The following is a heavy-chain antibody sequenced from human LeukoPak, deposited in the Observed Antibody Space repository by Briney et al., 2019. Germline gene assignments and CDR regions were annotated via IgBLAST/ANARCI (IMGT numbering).Heavy chain of an antibody. D-gene: IGHD3-22*01. CDR2: IYNSGST. V-gene: IGHV4-31*03. Sequence: PSQTLSLTCTVSGGSISSGGYYWSWIRQHPGKGLEWIGYIYNSGSTYYNPSLKSRVTISVDTSKNQFSLKLSSVTAADTAVYYCARGRYYDSSGYYPEDYFDYWGQGTLVTVSS. CDR3: ARGRYYDSSGYYPEDYFDY. J-gene: IGHJ4*02. CDR1: GGSISSGGYY.